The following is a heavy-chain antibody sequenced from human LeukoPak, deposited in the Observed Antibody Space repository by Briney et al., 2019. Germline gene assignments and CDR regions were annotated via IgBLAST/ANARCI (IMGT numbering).Heavy chain of an antibody. Sequence: ASVKVSCKASGGTFSSYAISWVRQAPGQGLEWMGRIIPILGIANYAQKFQGRVTITADKSTSTAYMELSSLRSEDTAVYYCARDPASGWEYWYFDLWGRGTLVTVSS. J-gene: IGHJ2*01. CDR3: ARDPASGWEYWYFDL. CDR2: IIPILGIA. V-gene: IGHV1-69*04. CDR1: GGTFSSYA. D-gene: IGHD6-19*01.